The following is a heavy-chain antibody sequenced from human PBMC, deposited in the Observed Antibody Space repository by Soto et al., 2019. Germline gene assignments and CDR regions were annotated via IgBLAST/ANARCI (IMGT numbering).Heavy chain of an antibody. D-gene: IGHD6-13*01. J-gene: IGHJ1*01. Sequence: QVQLQESGPGLVKPSGTLSLTCAVSGVSISSSHWWNWVRQPPGKGLEWIGEIHHTGGTSYNPSLKSRVTISVDNSRNQFSLKLNSVTAADTAVYYCAKRPHYISSWEYFQHWGQGTLVTVSS. CDR3: AKRPHYISSWEYFQH. V-gene: IGHV4-4*02. CDR2: IHHTGGT. CDR1: GVSISSSHW.